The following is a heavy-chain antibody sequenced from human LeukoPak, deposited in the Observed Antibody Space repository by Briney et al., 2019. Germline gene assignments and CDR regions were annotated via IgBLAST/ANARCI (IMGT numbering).Heavy chain of an antibody. CDR2: ISDDSSFT. Sequence: EGSLRLSCVASGLRFRSYAMNWVRQAPGKGLECISTISDDSSFTYYADSVKGRSAISRDDSKNTLYLQMNNLKVEDTAVYYCAKGRCSGVGCDSFHSWGQGALVTVSS. V-gene: IGHV3-23*01. D-gene: IGHD2-15*01. CDR3: AKGRCSGVGCDSFHS. J-gene: IGHJ4*02. CDR1: GLRFRSYA.